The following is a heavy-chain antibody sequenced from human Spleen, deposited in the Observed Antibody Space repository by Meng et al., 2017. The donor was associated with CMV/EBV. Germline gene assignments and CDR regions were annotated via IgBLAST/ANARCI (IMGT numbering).Heavy chain of an antibody. CDR2: IYWNDDK. CDR1: VG. CDR3: AHREGYCSSTSCGNYYYYGMDV. V-gene: IGHV2-5*01. Sequence: VGVGWIRQPPGKALEWLALIYWNDDKRYSPSLKSRLTITKDTSKNQVVLTMTNMDPVDTATYYCAHREGYCSSTSCGNYYYYGMDVWGQGTTVTVSS. J-gene: IGHJ6*02. D-gene: IGHD2-2*01.